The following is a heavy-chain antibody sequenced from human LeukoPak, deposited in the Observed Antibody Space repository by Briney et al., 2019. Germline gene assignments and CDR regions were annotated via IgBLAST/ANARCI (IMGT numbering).Heavy chain of an antibody. D-gene: IGHD3-22*01. Sequence: SETLSLTCAVYGGSFSGYYWSWLRQPPGKGLEWIGEINHSGSTNYNPSLKSRVTISVDTSKNQFSLKLSSVTAADTAVYYCASFQSPSYDSSGYPPEYWGQGTLVTVSS. J-gene: IGHJ4*02. V-gene: IGHV4-34*01. CDR3: ASFQSPSYDSSGYPPEY. CDR1: GGSFSGYY. CDR2: INHSGST.